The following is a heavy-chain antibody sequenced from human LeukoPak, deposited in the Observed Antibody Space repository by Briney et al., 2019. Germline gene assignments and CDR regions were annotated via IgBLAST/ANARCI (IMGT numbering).Heavy chain of an antibody. Sequence: ASVKVSCKASGYTFTSYYMHWVRQAPGQGLEWMGIINPSGGSTSYAQKFQGRVTMTRDTSTSTVYMELNSLRSEDTAVYYCARGSIVLVGATTSREHYWGQGTLVTVSS. CDR2: INPSGGST. CDR1: GYTFTSYY. CDR3: ARGSIVLVGATTSREHY. V-gene: IGHV1-46*01. J-gene: IGHJ4*02. D-gene: IGHD1-26*01.